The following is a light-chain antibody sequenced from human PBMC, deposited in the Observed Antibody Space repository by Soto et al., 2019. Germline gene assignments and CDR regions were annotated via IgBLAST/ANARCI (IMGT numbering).Light chain of an antibody. Sequence: IVLTQSPGTVSLSPGERATLSCRASQTGSSKYLAWYKQKPGQAPRLLIYGTSTRATGTPARFSGSGSGTEFTLTISSLQPEDFATYYCQQYNSYWTFGQGTKVDI. J-gene: IGKJ1*01. V-gene: IGKV3D-7*01. CDR2: GTS. CDR1: QTGSSKY. CDR3: QQYNSYWT.